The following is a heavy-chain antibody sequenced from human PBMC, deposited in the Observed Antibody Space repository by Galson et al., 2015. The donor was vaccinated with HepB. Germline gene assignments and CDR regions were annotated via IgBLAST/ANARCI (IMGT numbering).Heavy chain of an antibody. Sequence: SLRLSCAASGFTFSSYAMHWVRQAPGKGLEWVAVISYDGRKKYYVDSVKGRVTISRDNPKNTLYLQMNSLRVEDTAVYYCARDSLPWGAFDIWGQGTMVSVSS. CDR3: ARDSLPWGAFDI. V-gene: IGHV3-30*04. D-gene: IGHD3-16*01. J-gene: IGHJ3*02. CDR1: GFTFSSYA. CDR2: ISYDGRKK.